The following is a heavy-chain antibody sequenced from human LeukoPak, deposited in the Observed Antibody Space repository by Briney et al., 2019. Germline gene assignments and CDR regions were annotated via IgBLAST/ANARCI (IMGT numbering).Heavy chain of an antibody. CDR1: GFIFSNYM. CDR2: ISRYNSSR. Sequence: GGSLRLSCVASGFIFSNYMMAWVRQAPGRGLECVSHISRYNSSRSYAGSVKGRFTVSRDNAQNSLYLQMNSLRAEDTAVYYCAKDRMTTVLPGAFDIWGQGTMVTVSS. D-gene: IGHD4-11*01. V-gene: IGHV3-48*01. CDR3: AKDRMTTVLPGAFDI. J-gene: IGHJ3*02.